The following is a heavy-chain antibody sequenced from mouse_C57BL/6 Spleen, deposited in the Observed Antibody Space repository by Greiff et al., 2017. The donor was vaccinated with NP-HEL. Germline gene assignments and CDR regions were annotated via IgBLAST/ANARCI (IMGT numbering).Heavy chain of an antibody. D-gene: IGHD1-1*01. J-gene: IGHJ1*03. Sequence: VQLKHSGPELVKPGASVKISCKASGYTFTDYYMNWVKQSHGKSLEWIGDINPNNGGTSYNQKFKGKATLTVDKSSSTAYMELRSLTSEDSAVYYCASGGITTVVALYWYFDVWGTGTTVTVSS. CDR3: ASGGITTVVALYWYFDV. V-gene: IGHV1-26*01. CDR2: INPNNGGT. CDR1: GYTFTDYY.